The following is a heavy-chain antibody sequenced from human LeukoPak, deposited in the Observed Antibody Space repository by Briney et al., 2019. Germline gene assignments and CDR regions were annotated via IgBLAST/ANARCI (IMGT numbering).Heavy chain of an antibody. CDR3: ARTPQGDNYFDY. D-gene: IGHD3-9*01. V-gene: IGHV4-4*07. J-gene: IGHJ4*02. Sequence: SETLSLTCTVSGGSINNYYWTWIRQPARKGLEWIGRIYSSGKTNYNPSLKSRVTMSVDTSNNQLSLMMTSVTAADTAVFYCARTPQGDNYFDYWGQGHLATVSS. CDR1: GGSINNYY. CDR2: IYSSGKT.